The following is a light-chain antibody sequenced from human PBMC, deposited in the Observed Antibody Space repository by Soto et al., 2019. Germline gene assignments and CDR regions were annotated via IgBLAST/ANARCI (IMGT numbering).Light chain of an antibody. CDR3: QQSYNTPLT. J-gene: IGKJ4*01. V-gene: IGKV1-39*01. CDR2: SAS. CDR1: QIINTF. Sequence: DIQMTQSPSSLSASVGDRVTITCRASQIINTFLHWYQQKPGKAPKLLIYSASSLESGIPPRFSGSGSGTDFTLTISSLHPEDFATYYCQQSYNTPLTFGGGTK.